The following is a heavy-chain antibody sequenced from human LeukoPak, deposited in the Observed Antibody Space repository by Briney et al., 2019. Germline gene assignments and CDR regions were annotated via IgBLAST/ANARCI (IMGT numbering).Heavy chain of an antibody. CDR2: ISPSGAST. V-gene: IGHV1-46*01. Sequence: GASVTVSCKASGYTFTRYYMHWVRQAPGQGGEWRGIISPSGASTSYAQTFQGRVTMTRDTSTSTVYMELSSLRSEDTAVYYCTRGGYGGPRVAFDYWGQGTLVTVSS. CDR1: GYTFTRYY. CDR3: TRGGYGGPRVAFDY. J-gene: IGHJ4*02. D-gene: IGHD1-1*01.